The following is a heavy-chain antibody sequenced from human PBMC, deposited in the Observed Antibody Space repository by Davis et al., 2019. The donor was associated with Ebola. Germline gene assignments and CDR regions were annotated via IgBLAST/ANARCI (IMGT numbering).Heavy chain of an antibody. CDR1: GGSISSGDYY. CDR2: IYYSGST. V-gene: IGHV4-30-4*01. J-gene: IGHJ5*02. D-gene: IGHD3-10*01. Sequence: MPSETLSLTCTVSGGSISSGDYYWSWIRQPPGKGLEWIGYIYYSGSTYYNPSLKSRVTISADTSKNQFSLKLSSVTAADTAVYYCARANPNQVVLWFGDGNWFDPWGQGTLVTVSS. CDR3: ARANPNQVVLWFGDGNWFDP.